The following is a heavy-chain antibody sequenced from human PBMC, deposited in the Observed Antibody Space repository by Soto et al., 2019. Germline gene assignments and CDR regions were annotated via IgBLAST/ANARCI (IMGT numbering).Heavy chain of an antibody. CDR3: ARVGITMMGGIIRYYNGMVV. D-gene: IGHD3-10*01. J-gene: IGHJ6*02. V-gene: IGHV3-53*01. Sequence: PGGSLRLSCVASGFTVSNNYMSWVRQAPGEGLEWVSVIYSGGSTFYADSVKGRFTISRDNSKNTLYLQMSGLRAEDTAVYYCARVGITMMGGIIRYYNGMVVGGQGTTVTVSS. CDR1: GFTVSNNY. CDR2: IYSGGST.